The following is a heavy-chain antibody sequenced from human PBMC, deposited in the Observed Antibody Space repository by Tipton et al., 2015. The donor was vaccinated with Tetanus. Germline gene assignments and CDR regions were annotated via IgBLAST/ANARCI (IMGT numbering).Heavy chain of an antibody. CDR2: INHSGST. CDR1: GGSISSSSYY. D-gene: IGHD3-10*01. CDR3: ASETLVRGVIRILGY. J-gene: IGHJ4*02. V-gene: IGHV4-39*07. Sequence: TLSLTCTVSGGSISSSSYYWSWIRQPPGKGLEWIGEINHSGSTNYNPSLKSRVTISVDTSKNQFSLKLSSVTAADTAVYYCASETLVRGVIRILGYWGQGTLVTVSS.